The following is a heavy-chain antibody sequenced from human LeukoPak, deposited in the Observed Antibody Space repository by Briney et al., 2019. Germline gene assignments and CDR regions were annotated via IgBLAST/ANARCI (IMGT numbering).Heavy chain of an antibody. CDR3: ARGLSFCDY. V-gene: IGHV3-53*01. CDR2: IYSGGTT. Sequence: GGSLRLSCAASGFIVSSNYVSWVRPAPGQGLEWVSVIYSGGTTYYADSVKGRFTMSRDNSKNTLYLQMNSLRAEDTAVYYCARGLSFCDYWGQGTLVTVSS. D-gene: IGHD3-3*01. CDR1: GFIVSSNY. J-gene: IGHJ4*02.